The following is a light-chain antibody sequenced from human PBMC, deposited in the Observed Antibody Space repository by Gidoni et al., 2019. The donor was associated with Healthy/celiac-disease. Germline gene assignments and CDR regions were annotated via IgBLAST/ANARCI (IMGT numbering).Light chain of an antibody. J-gene: IGKJ4*01. CDR3: QKYNSAPLT. CDR2: AAS. CDR1: QSISNT. Sequence: SPSTMSVAVGDRATITCRAIQSISNTLAWYQQKPGKAPKLLIYAASTRPSGVPARFSGSGSGTEFTLTISSLQSEDVAAYYCQKYNSAPLTFXGXTKVEIK. V-gene: IGKV1-27*01.